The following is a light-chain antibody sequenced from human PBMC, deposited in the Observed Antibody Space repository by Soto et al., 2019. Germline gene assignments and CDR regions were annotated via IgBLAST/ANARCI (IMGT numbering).Light chain of an antibody. CDR1: QGISSY. J-gene: IGKJ5*01. CDR3: QQYYSYAIT. V-gene: IGKV1-8*01. CDR2: AAS. Sequence: AIRMTQSPSSLSASTGDRVTITCRASQGISSYLAWYQQKPGKAPKLLIYAASTLQSGVPSRFSGSGSGTDFTLTISCLQSEDVATYYCQQYYSYAITFGQGTRLEIK.